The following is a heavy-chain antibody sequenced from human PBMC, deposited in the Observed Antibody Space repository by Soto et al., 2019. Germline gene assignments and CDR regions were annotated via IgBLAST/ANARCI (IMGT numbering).Heavy chain of an antibody. D-gene: IGHD2-15*01. V-gene: IGHV3-23*01. Sequence: EVQLWESGGGLVQPGGSLRLSCAVSGFTFSSHVMSWVRQAPGKGLEWVSAISGTGGTYYADSVKGRFTISRDNSNNALYLQMNNLRDEYTAVYYCAKDRRVAYCSGGICYSPDYWGQGTLVIVSS. J-gene: IGHJ4*02. CDR1: GFTFSSHV. CDR2: ISGTGGT. CDR3: AKDRRVAYCSGGICYSPDY.